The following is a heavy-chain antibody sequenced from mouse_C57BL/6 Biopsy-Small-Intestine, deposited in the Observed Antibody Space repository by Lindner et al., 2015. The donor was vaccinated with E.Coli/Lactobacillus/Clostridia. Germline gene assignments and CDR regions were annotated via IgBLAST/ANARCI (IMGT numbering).Heavy chain of an antibody. CDR2: ISYRGST. Sequence: VQLQESGPGMVKPSQSLSLTCTVTGYSITSGYDWHWIRHFPGNKLEWMGYISYRGSTNYNPSLKSRISITHDTSKNNFFLKLNSVITEDTAIYYCARGYYGSRYGYYFDYWGQGTTHTVSS. D-gene: IGHD1-1*01. J-gene: IGHJ2*01. V-gene: IGHV3-1*01. CDR3: ARGYYGSRYGYYFDY. CDR1: GYSITSGYD.